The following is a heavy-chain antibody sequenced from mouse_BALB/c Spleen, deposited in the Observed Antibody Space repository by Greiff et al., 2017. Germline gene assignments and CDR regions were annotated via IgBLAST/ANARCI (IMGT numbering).Heavy chain of an antibody. Sequence: EVKVVESGAELVKPGASVKLSCTAPGFNIKDTYMHWVKQRPEQGLEWIGRIDPANGNTKYDPKFQGKATITADTSSNTAYLQLSSLTSEDTAVYYCALGNYYCDYWGQGTTLTVSS. J-gene: IGHJ2*01. CDR3: ALGNYYCDY. CDR2: IDPANGNT. CDR1: GFNIKDTY. D-gene: IGHD2-1*01. V-gene: IGHV14-3*02.